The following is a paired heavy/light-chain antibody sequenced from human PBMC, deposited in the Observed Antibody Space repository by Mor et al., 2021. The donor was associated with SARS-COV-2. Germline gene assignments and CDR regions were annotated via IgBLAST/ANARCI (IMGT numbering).Light chain of an antibody. CDR3: AAWDDSLSGRM. V-gene: IGLV1-47*02. Sequence: QSVLTQPPSASGTPGQRVTISCSGSSSNIGSNLVYWYQQLPGTAPKLLIYSNNQRPSGVPDRFSGYKSGTSASLAVSGLRSEDEADYYCAAWDDSLSGRMFGGGTKLTVL. J-gene: IGLJ3*02. CDR1: SSNIGSNL. CDR2: SNN.
Heavy chain of an antibody. J-gene: IGHJ4*02. CDR2: IKSQTDGGTT. D-gene: IGHD2-15*01. CDR1: GFTFSHAW. Sequence: EVQLVESGGGLVKPGGSLRLSCAASGFTFSHAWMSWVRQAPGKGLEWVGHIKSQTDGGTTDYAAPVKGRFSISRDDSKDTLFLQMNSLKTEDTALYYCTTVPRVRLGYDYFDYWGQGSLVTVSS. V-gene: IGHV3-15*01. CDR3: TTVPRVRLGYDYFDY.